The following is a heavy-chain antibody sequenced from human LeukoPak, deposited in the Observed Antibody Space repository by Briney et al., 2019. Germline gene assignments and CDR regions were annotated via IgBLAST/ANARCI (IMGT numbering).Heavy chain of an antibody. Sequence: GGSLRLSCAASGFTFSSYWMSWVRQAPGKGLEWVAFIRYDGGNKYYADSVKGRFTISRDNSKNTLYLQMNSLRAEDTAVYYCAKDGVVIAIRWAFDIWGQGTMVTVSS. CDR1: GFTFSSYW. V-gene: IGHV3-30*02. D-gene: IGHD2-21*01. J-gene: IGHJ3*02. CDR2: IRYDGGNK. CDR3: AKDGVVIAIRWAFDI.